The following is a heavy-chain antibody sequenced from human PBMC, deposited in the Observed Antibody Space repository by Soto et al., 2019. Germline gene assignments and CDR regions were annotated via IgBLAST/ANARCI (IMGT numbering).Heavy chain of an antibody. V-gene: IGHV3-7*03. J-gene: IGHJ6*02. CDR1: GFTFSSYW. CDR2: IKQDGSEK. Sequence: PGGSLRLSCAASGFTFSSYWMSWVRQAPGKGLEWVANIKQDGSEKYYVDSVKGRFTISRDNAKNSLYLQMNSLRAEDTAVYYCAREGNVLRYFDWLPPYYYYYGMDVWGQGTTVTVSS. CDR3: AREGNVLRYFDWLPPYYYYYGMDV. D-gene: IGHD3-9*01.